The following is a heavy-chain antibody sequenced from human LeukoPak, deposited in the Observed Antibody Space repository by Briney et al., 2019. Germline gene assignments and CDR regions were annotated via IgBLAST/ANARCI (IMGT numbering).Heavy chain of an antibody. D-gene: IGHD2-2*02. V-gene: IGHV3-23*01. J-gene: IGHJ4*02. CDR3: AKGSRGYTNYYFDY. CDR1: GFSFSGYA. Sequence: QTGGSLRLSCASSGFSFSGYAMIWVRQAPGKGLELVSTISGSGASTFYADSVRGRFITSKDIPSNTVYLQMNSLRAEDAAVYYCAKGSRGYTNYYFDYWGQGTLVTVSS. CDR2: ISGSGAST.